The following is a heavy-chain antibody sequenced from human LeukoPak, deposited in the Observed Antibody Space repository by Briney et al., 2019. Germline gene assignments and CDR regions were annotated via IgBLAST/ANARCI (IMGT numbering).Heavy chain of an antibody. D-gene: IGHD6-19*01. V-gene: IGHV1-18*01. Sequence: ASVKVSCKASGYTFTRYAISWLRQAPGQGLEWMGWINPFNGNTNDAERFQGRVIMTTDTSTRTAYMELRGLRSDDTAVYYCARDYTSAEWLGFAFDVWGQGTMISVPA. CDR2: INPFNGNT. J-gene: IGHJ3*01. CDR3: ARDYTSAEWLGFAFDV. CDR1: GYTFTRYA.